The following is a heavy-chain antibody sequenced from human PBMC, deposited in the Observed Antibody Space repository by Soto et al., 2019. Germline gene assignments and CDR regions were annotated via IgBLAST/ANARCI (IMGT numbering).Heavy chain of an antibody. V-gene: IGHV3-23*01. J-gene: IGHJ6*02. Sequence: GGSLRLSCAASGFTFSSHGMTWVRQTPGKGLEWLSVIGVSSDTYYADSVKGRFTISRDNSKNTLYLQMDSLRDEDTALYYCARAPSPTVKSGMDVWGQGTAVTVSS. CDR2: IGVSSDT. D-gene: IGHD4-17*01. CDR3: ARAPSPTVKSGMDV. CDR1: GFTFSSHG.